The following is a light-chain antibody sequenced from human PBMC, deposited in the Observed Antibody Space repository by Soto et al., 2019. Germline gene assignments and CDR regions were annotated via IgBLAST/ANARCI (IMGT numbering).Light chain of an antibody. CDR2: FGS. J-gene: IGKJ4*01. CDR3: MQDLQTPLT. Sequence: DIVMTQSPLSLPVTPGEPASISCRSSASLLHSNGYNCLDWYVQKPGQSPQLLIYFGSYRASGVTDRFSGSGSGTDFTLKISRVEAEDVGVYYCMQDLQTPLTFGGGTKVEIK. CDR1: ASLLHSNGYNC. V-gene: IGKV2-28*01.